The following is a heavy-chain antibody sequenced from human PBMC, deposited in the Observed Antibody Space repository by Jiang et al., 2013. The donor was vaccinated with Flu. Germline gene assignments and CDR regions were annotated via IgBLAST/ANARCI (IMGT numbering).Heavy chain of an antibody. J-gene: IGHJ4*02. CDR3: ARGFRVAAAGRRYYFDY. D-gene: IGHD6-13*01. CDR2: INTNTGNP. CDR1: GYTFTSYA. Sequence: KVSCKASGYTFTSYAMNWVRQAPGQGLEWMGWINTNTGNPTYAQGFTGRFVFSLDTSVSTAYLQISSLKAEDTAVYYCARGFRVAAAGRRYYFDYWGQGTLVTVSS. V-gene: IGHV7-4-1*02.